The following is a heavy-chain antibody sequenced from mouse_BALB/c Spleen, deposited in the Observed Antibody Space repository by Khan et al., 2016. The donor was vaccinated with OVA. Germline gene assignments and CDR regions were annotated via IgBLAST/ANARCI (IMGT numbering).Heavy chain of an antibody. V-gene: IGHV1S137*01. CDR1: DYTITDYP. CDR2: VSNNNGNT. CDR3: ACSFGSSPFAY. J-gene: IGHJ3*01. D-gene: IGHD2-2*01. Sequence: QVQLKQSGPELVKPGVSVKISCKGADYTITDYPMHWVQQSHGKRLEWIGAVSNNNGNTNYKQKLKGKDILTVDKSSSTAYMELAKLTYEDPAIFFCACSFGSSPFAYWGQGTPVTVS.